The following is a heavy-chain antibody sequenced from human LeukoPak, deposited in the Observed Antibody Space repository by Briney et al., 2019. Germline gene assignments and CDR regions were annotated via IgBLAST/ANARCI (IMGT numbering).Heavy chain of an antibody. J-gene: IGHJ4*02. V-gene: IGHV4-34*01. Sequence: PSETLSLTCAVYGGSFSDHYWNWIRQPSGKGLEWIGEISHSGTTNYNASLKSRVTISVDTSKNHFSLKLNSMTAADTAVYYCARKASHYSYGLRAIDYWGQGNLVTVSS. CDR1: GGSFSDHY. CDR2: ISHSGTT. CDR3: ARKASHYSYGLRAIDY. D-gene: IGHD5-18*01.